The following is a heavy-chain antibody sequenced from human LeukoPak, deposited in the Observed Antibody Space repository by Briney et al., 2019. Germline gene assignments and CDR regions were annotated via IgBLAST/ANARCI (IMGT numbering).Heavy chain of an antibody. CDR2: INHSGST. V-gene: IGHV4-34*01. CDR1: GGSFSGYY. Sequence: SETLSLTCAVYGGSFSGYYWSWIRQPPGKGLEWSGEINHSGSTNCNPSLTSRVTISVDTSKNQFSLKLSSVTAADTAVYYCARQNVYIAAAGNDYWGQGTLVTVSS. J-gene: IGHJ4*02. D-gene: IGHD6-13*01. CDR3: ARQNVYIAAAGNDY.